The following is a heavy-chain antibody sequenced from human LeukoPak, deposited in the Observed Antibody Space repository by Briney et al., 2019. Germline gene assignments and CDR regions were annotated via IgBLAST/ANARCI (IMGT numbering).Heavy chain of an antibody. D-gene: IGHD1-26*01. J-gene: IGHJ4*02. CDR3: AGDILSYYGGAWVTDY. Sequence: ASVKVSCKASGYTFTSYGISWVRQAPGQGLEWMGWISAYNGNTNYAQKLQGRVTMTTDTSTSTAYMELRSLRSDDTAVYYCAGDILSYYGGAWVTDYWGQGTLVTVSS. CDR1: GYTFTSYG. V-gene: IGHV1-18*01. CDR2: ISAYNGNT.